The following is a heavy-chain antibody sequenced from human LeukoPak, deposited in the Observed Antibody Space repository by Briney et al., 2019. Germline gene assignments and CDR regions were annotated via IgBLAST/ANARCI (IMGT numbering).Heavy chain of an antibody. CDR1: GFTFSNAW. CDR3: TRDLRDYYGSGSYNY. CDR2: IKSKTDGGTT. J-gene: IGHJ4*02. D-gene: IGHD3-10*01. Sequence: GGSLRLSCAASGFTFSNAWMSWVRQAPGKGLEWVGRIKSKTDGGTTDYAAPVKGRFTISRDDSKNTLYLQMNSLKTEDTAVYYCTRDLRDYYGSGSYNYWGQGTLVTVSS. V-gene: IGHV3-15*01.